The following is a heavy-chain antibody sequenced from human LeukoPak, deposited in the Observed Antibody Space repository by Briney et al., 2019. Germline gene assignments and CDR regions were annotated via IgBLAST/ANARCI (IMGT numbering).Heavy chain of an antibody. CDR1: GFTFSNYG. CDR2: IRYDGNNK. J-gene: IGHJ4*02. CDR3: AKGSSDWGSN. V-gene: IGHV3-30*02. Sequence: GGSLRLSCAASGFTFSNYGMHWVRQAPGKGLEWVAFIRYDGNNKYYADSVKGRFTISRDNSKNTLYLQMNSLRGEDTAVYCCAKGSSDWGSNWGQGTLVTVSS. D-gene: IGHD7-27*01.